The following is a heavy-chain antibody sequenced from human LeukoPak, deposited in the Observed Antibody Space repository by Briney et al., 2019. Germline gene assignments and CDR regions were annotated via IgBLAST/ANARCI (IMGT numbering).Heavy chain of an antibody. Sequence: GGSLRLSCAASGFTFSSYWMHWVRQAPGKGLVWVSRINSDGSSTSYADSVKGRFTISRDNAKNTLYLQMNSLRAEDTAVYYCARVQRYFDWLPDVWGKGTTVTISS. J-gene: IGHJ6*04. CDR2: INSDGSST. V-gene: IGHV3-74*01. D-gene: IGHD3-9*01. CDR1: GFTFSSYW. CDR3: ARVQRYFDWLPDV.